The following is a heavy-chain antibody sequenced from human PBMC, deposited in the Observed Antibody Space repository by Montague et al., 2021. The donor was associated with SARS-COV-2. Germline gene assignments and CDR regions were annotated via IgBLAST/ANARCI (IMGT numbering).Heavy chain of an antibody. CDR3: ACGFDY. J-gene: IGHJ4*02. CDR1: GGSISSYY. V-gene: IGHV4-59*01. D-gene: IGHD2-21*01. CDR2: IYYSGIT. Sequence: SETLSLTCTVSGGSISSYYWSWIRQPPGKGLEWIWFIYYSGITNYNPSLKSRVTITVDTSKNKFSLNLSSVTAADTAGYYCACGFDYWGQGTLVTVSS.